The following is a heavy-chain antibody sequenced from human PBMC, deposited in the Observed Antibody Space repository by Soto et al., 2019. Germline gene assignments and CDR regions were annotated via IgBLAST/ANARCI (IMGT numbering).Heavy chain of an antibody. CDR1: GYTFTSYD. V-gene: IGHV1-8*01. CDR3: ASRFDYDFWSGPGEEYAFDI. J-gene: IGHJ3*02. CDR2: MNPNSGNT. D-gene: IGHD3-3*01. Sequence: ASVKVSCKASGYTFTSYDINWVRQATGQGLEWLGWMNPNSGNTGYAQKFQGRVTMTRNTSISTAYMELSSLRSEDTAVYYCASRFDYDFWSGPGEEYAFDIWGQGTMVTVSS.